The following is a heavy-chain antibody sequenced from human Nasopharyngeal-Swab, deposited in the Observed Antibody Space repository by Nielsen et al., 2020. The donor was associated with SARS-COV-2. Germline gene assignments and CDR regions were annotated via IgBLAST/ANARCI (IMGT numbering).Heavy chain of an antibody. CDR3: VSAGRIEY. J-gene: IGHJ4*02. D-gene: IGHD3-10*01. Sequence: GESLKISCVASGFTYKYGMNWVRQAPGKGLEWVSVIWYDGSKKFYAESVKGRFSISRDESKNTVYLQMSSLRVEDTAVYYCVSAGRIEYWGPGTLVTVS. CDR1: GFTYKYG. CDR2: IWYDGSKK. V-gene: IGHV3-33*01.